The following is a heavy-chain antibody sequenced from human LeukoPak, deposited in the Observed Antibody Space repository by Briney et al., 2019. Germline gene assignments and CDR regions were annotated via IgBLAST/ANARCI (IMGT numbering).Heavy chain of an antibody. CDR1: GGSFSGYY. D-gene: IGHD5-18*01. Sequence: PSETLSLTCAVYGGSFSGYYWSWIRQPPGKGLEWIGEINHSGSTNYNPSLKSRVTISVDTSKNQFSLKLSSVTAADTAVYYCARGRKHRIRYSYGSNWFDPWGQGTLVTVSS. J-gene: IGHJ5*02. V-gene: IGHV4-34*01. CDR3: ARGRKHRIRYSYGSNWFDP. CDR2: INHSGST.